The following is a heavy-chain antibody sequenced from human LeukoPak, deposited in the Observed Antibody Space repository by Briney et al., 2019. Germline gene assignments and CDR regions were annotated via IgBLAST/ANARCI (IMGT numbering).Heavy chain of an antibody. D-gene: IGHD1-1*01. CDR1: GFTFSSYG. CDR2: IWYGGGNK. J-gene: IGHJ4*02. V-gene: IGHV3-30*02. CDR3: AKGEAGTTGDYFDY. Sequence: GGSLRLSCAASGFTFSSYGMHWVRQAPGKGLEWVSVIWYGGGNKYYADSVKGRFTISRDNSKNTLYLQMNSLRAEDTAVYYCAKGEAGTTGDYFDYWGQGTLVTVSS.